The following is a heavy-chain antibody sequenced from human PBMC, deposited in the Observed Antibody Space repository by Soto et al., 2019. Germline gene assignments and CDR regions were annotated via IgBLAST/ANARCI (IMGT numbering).Heavy chain of an antibody. J-gene: IGHJ5*02. D-gene: IGHD6-13*01. CDR2: INPNSGGT. CDR1: GYTFTGYY. Sequence: ASVKVSCKASGYTFTGYYMHWLRQAPGQGLEWMGWINPNSGGTNYAQKFQGWVTMTRDTSISTAYMELSRLRSDDTAVYYCVRSVAATSWFDPWGQGTLVNVSS. V-gene: IGHV1-2*04. CDR3: VRSVAATSWFDP.